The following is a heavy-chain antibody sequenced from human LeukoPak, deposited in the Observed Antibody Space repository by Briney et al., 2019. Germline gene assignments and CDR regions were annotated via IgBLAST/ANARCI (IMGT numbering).Heavy chain of an antibody. J-gene: IGHJ4*02. Sequence: SETLSLTCTVSGGSISSGDYYWSWIRQPPGKGLEWIGYIYYSGSTYYNPSLKSRVTISVDTSKNQFSLKLSSVTAADTAVYYCARDPLNEGNHLDYWGQGTLVTVPS. CDR3: ARDPLNEGNHLDY. D-gene: IGHD4-23*01. V-gene: IGHV4-30-4*01. CDR1: GGSISSGDYY. CDR2: IYYSGST.